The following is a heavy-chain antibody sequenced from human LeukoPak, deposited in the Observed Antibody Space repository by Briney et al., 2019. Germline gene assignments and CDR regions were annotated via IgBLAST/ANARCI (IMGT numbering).Heavy chain of an antibody. J-gene: IGHJ4*02. V-gene: IGHV3-43D*03. Sequence: PGGSLRLSCAASGFTFDDYAMHRVRHAPGKGLEWVSLISWDGGSTDYADSVKGRFTISRDNSKNSLHLQMNSLRPEDSALYYCAKDIWGGGYYDSGSYYGIDYWGQGTLVTVSS. D-gene: IGHD3-10*01. CDR3: AKDIWGGGYYDSGSYYGIDY. CDR1: GFTFDDYA. CDR2: ISWDGGST.